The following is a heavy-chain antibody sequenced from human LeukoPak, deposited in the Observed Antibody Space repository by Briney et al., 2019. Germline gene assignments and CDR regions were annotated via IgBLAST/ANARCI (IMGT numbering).Heavy chain of an antibody. J-gene: IGHJ4*02. Sequence: ASVKVSSKTSGYTFTAYYIHWLRQAPGQGLEWMGWMNPNSGGTKYAQTFQGRVTLTRDTSISTAYLELSSLTSDDTAVYFCARQGSKSSGWYPVVDWGQGTLVTVSS. CDR1: GYTFTAYY. D-gene: IGHD6-19*01. V-gene: IGHV1-2*02. CDR2: MNPNSGGT. CDR3: ARQGSKSSGWYPVVD.